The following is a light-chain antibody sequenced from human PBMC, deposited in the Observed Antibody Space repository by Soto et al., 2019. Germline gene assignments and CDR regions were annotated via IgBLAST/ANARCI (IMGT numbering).Light chain of an antibody. J-gene: IGKJ2*01. CDR2: DAS. V-gene: IGKV1-5*01. Sequence: DIEMTQSPSPLSAPVGDRVTITCRASPSISSWLAWYQQKPGKAPKLLIYDASILESGVPSTFSGSGSGTEFTLTISSLQPDDFATYYCQQYNSYSNIFGQGTKLEIK. CDR1: PSISSW. CDR3: QQYNSYSNI.